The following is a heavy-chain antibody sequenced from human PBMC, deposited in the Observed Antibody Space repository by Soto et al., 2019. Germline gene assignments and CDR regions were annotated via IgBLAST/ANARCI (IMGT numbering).Heavy chain of an antibody. CDR3: ERDRAQRGDPFDI. CDR1: GDTFTCYY. D-gene: IGHD1-26*01. Sequence: XAVKVYYKASGDTFTCYYMHLVRQAPGQGLEWMGWINPNSGGTNYAQKFQGWVTMTRDTSISTAYMELSRLRSDDTAVYYCERDRAQRGDPFDIWGQGTMVT. CDR2: INPNSGGT. V-gene: IGHV1-2*04. J-gene: IGHJ3*02.